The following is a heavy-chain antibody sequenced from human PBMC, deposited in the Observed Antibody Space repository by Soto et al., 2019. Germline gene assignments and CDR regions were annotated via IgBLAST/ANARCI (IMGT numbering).Heavy chain of an antibody. CDR3: ARDSDEEGNRNNWFDP. J-gene: IGHJ5*02. Sequence: QVQLQESGPGLVKPSQTLSLTCTVSGGSISSGGSYWNWIRQPPGKGLEWIGYIYYSGTTYYNPSLKSRVTRSLGTSKNQFSLRLTSVTAADSAVYYCARDSDEEGNRNNWFDPWGQGTLVTVSS. CDR1: GGSISSGGSY. D-gene: IGHD6-6*01. CDR2: IYYSGTT. V-gene: IGHV4-30-4*01.